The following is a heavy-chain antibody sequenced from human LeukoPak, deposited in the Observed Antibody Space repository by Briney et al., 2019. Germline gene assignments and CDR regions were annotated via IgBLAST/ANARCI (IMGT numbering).Heavy chain of an antibody. CDR2: INTDGSST. V-gene: IGHV3-74*01. CDR1: GFTFSSYR. J-gene: IGHJ4*02. Sequence: GGSLSLSCAASGFTFSSYRMHWVRQAPGKGLVWVSRINTDGSSTSYADSVKGRFTISRDNAKNTLYPQMSSLGAEDTAVYYCARQRVYGYYFDNWGQGTLVTVSS. CDR3: ARQRVYGYYFDN. D-gene: IGHD3-16*01.